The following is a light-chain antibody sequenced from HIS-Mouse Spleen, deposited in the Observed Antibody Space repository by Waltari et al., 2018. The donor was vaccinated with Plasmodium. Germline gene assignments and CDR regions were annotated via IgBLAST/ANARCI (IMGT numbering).Light chain of an antibody. J-gene: IGKJ2*01. CDR2: LGS. CDR1: QSLLHSNGYTS. Sequence: DIVMTQSPLSLPVTPGAPASISCSSSQSLLHSNGYTSLDWYLQTPWQSPQLLIYLGSNRASGVPDRFSGSGSGTEFTLKISRVEAEDVGVYYCMQALQTPRYTFGQGTKLESK. V-gene: IGKV2-28*01. CDR3: MQALQTPRYT.